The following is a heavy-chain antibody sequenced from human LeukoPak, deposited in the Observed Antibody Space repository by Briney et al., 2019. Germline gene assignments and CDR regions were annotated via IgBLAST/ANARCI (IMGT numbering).Heavy chain of an antibody. CDR2: IYYSGST. D-gene: IGHD6-6*01. CDR3: ARDPTWRGAARKVIDP. CDR1: GGSISSSSYY. V-gene: IGHV4-39*07. Sequence: TPSETLSLTCTVSGGSISSSSYYWGWIRQPPGKGLEWIGSIYYSGSTYYNPSLKSRVTISVDTSKNQFSLKLSSVTAADTAVYYCARDPTWRGAARKVIDPWGQGTLVTVSS. J-gene: IGHJ5*02.